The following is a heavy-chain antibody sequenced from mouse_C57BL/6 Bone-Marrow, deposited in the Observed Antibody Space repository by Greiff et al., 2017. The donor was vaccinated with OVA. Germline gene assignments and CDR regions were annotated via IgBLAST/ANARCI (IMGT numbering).Heavy chain of an antibody. V-gene: IGHV2-2*01. CDR1: GFSLTSYG. CDR3: ARDSGNSDALDY. CDR2: IWSGGST. Sequence: VKVVESGPGLVQPSQSLSITCTVSGFSLTSYGVHWVRQSPGKGLEWLGVIWSGGSTDYNAAFISRLSISTDNAKSKVFFKMNSLQADDTAIYYCARDSGNSDALDYWGQGTSVTVSS. D-gene: IGHD2-1*01. J-gene: IGHJ4*01.